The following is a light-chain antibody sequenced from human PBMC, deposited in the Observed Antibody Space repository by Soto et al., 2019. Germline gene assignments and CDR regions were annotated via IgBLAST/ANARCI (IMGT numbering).Light chain of an antibody. V-gene: IGLV2-8*01. J-gene: IGLJ3*02. CDR1: SSDVGAYKY. Sequence: QSAPTQPPSASGSPGQSVTISCTGTSSDVGAYKYVSWYQQYPGKAPKLMIYEVTKRPSGVPDRFSGFKSGNTASLTVSGLQAEDEADYYCTSYVGNDIWVFGGGTKLTVL. CDR3: TSYVGNDIWV. CDR2: EVT.